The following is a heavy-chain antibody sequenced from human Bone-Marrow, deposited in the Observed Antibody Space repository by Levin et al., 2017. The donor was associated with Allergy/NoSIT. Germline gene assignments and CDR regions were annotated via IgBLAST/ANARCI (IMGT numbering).Heavy chain of an antibody. CDR1: GYTFTNYW. V-gene: IGHV5-51*01. CDR2: IYPGDSDT. D-gene: IGHD1-26*01. J-gene: IGHJ5*01. CDR3: AAAIHSASFVS. Sequence: GESLKISCKGSGYTFTNYWIGWVRQMPGKGLEWMGSIYPGDSDTRYSPSFQGQVTLSADKSISTAYLQWGSLKASDTAMYYCAAAIHSASFVSWGQGTLVAVSS.